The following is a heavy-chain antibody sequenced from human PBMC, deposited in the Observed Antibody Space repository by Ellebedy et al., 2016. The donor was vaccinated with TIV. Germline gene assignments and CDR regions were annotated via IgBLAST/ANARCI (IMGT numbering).Heavy chain of an antibody. CDR2: IRIAGYGGTT. D-gene: IGHD1-1*01. CDR3: GRSTGSYYFDN. Sequence: GGSLRLXXAASGFTFSNYDINWVRQAPGEGLEWVGFIRIAGYGGTTEYAASVKGRFTISRDDSKSIAYLQMNSLKTEDTAVYYCGRSTGSYYFDNWGQGTLVTVSS. J-gene: IGHJ4*02. CDR1: GFTFSNYD. V-gene: IGHV3-49*04.